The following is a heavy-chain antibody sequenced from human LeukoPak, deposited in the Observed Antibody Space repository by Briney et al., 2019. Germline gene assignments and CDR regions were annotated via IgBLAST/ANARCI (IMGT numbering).Heavy chain of an antibody. CDR2: ISSNGGST. CDR3: VRDSGSGPTDY. CDR1: GFTFSNYA. D-gene: IGHD3-10*01. V-gene: IGHV3-64D*09. J-gene: IGHJ4*02. Sequence: GGSRRLSCSASGFTFSNYAMHWVRQSPGKGLEYVSCISSNGGSTKYADLVKDRFTISRDNSKNTLYLQMRSLRPEDTAVFYCVRDSGSGPTDYWGQGTLVTVSS.